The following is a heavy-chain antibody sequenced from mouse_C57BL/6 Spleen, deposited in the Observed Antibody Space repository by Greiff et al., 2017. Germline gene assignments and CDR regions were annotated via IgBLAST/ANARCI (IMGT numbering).Heavy chain of an antibody. CDR3: ARPRSNYDWYFDV. D-gene: IGHD2-5*01. V-gene: IGHV5-17*01. CDR1: GFTFSDYG. CDR2: NSSGSSTI. J-gene: IGHJ1*03. Sequence: EVQLVESGGGLVKPGGSLKLSCAASGFTFSDYGMHWVRQAPEKGLEWVAYNSSGSSTIYYADTVKGRFTISRDNAKNTLFLQMTSLRSEDTAMYYCARPRSNYDWYFDVWGTGTTVTVSS.